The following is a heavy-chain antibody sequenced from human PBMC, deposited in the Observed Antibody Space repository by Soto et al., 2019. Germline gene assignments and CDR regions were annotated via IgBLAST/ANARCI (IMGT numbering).Heavy chain of an antibody. CDR3: ARQGFGVLHGLVDV. Sequence: SATLSLTCAVSGGPISSGGYSWSWIRQPPGKGLEWIGYIYHSGSTYYNPSLKSRVTISVDRSKNQFSLKLSSVTAADTAVYYCARQGFGVLHGLVDVWGQGTTVTVSS. CDR1: GGPISSGGYS. D-gene: IGHD3-10*01. V-gene: IGHV4-30-2*01. J-gene: IGHJ6*02. CDR2: IYHSGST.